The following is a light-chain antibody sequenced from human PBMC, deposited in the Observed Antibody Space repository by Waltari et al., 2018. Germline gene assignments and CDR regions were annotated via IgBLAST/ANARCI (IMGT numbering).Light chain of an antibody. J-gene: IGLJ1*01. CDR2: EVS. Sequence: QSALTQPPSASGSPGQSVTISCPGTSSDVGGYNYVSWYQQHPGKAPKLMIYEVSKRPSGVPDRFSGSKSGNTASLTVSGLQAEDEADYYCSSYAGSNNFERVFGTGTKVTVL. V-gene: IGLV2-8*01. CDR1: SSDVGGYNY. CDR3: SSYAGSNNFERV.